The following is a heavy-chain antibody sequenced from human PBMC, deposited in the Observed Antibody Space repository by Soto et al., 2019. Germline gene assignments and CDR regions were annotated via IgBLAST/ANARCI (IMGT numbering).Heavy chain of an antibody. V-gene: IGHV1-18*01. Sequence: ASVKVSCKGSGYTFISYGITWVRQAPGQGLEWMGWISAYNGNTNYAQNLQGRVTMTTDTSTSTAYMELGSLRSDDTAVYYCGRGVGYSSGSRGWLDPWGQGTLVTVSS. CDR2: ISAYNGNT. CDR3: GRGVGYSSGSRGWLDP. D-gene: IGHD6-19*01. J-gene: IGHJ5*02. CDR1: GYTFISYG.